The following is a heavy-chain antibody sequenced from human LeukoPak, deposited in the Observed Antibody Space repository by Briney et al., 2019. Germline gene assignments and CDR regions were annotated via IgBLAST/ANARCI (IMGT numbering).Heavy chain of an antibody. V-gene: IGHV3-23*01. CDR2: ISGSGGST. Sequence: GGTLRLSCAASGFTFSSYGMSWVRQAPGKGLEWVSSISGSGGSTYYADSVKGRFTISRDNSKNTLYLQMNSLRAEDTAVYYCARDIHSVAFDIWGQGTMVTVSS. CDR3: ARDIHSVAFDI. CDR1: GFTFSSYG. J-gene: IGHJ3*02.